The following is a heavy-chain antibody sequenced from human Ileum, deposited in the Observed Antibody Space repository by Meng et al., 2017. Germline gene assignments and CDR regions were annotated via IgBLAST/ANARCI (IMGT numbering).Heavy chain of an antibody. CDR2: TYYRSRWYN. D-gene: IGHD7-27*01. V-gene: IGHV6-1*01. Sequence: HVQLQQSGPGLVKPSQTLSLTCAISGASVSSDTGAWNWIRQSPSRGLEWLGRTYYRSRWYNNYAVSVKSRITINPDTSKNQFSLQLNSVTPDDTAVYYCAGKDWGEGLDFWDQGTLVTVSS. CDR3: AGKDWGEGLDF. J-gene: IGHJ4*02. CDR1: GASVSSDTGA.